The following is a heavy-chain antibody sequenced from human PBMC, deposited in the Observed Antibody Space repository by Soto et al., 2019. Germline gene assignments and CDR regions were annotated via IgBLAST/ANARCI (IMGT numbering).Heavy chain of an antibody. CDR3: ARLEGLATISYYFDF. J-gene: IGHJ4*02. V-gene: IGHV4-30-2*01. Sequence: SETLSLTCAVSGGSISSGGYSWSWIRQPPGKGLEWIGCIYHSGNTYYNPSLKTRVTISLDKSKSQFSLKLNSVTAADSAVYYCARLEGLATISYYFDFWGPGALVTVSS. D-gene: IGHD3-9*01. CDR1: GGSISSGGYS. CDR2: IYHSGNT.